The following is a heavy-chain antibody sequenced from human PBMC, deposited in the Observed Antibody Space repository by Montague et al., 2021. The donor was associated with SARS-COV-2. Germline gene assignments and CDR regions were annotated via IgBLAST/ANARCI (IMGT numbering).Heavy chain of an antibody. CDR1: GDSISRYY. V-gene: IGHV4-4*07. CDR2: IYTGGYV. CDR3: ARAIWHLDV. Sequence: SETLSLTCSVSGDSISRYYWSWIRQSDGKGLEWIGRIYTGGYVNXNPALQSRVSMSVDTSKSQVSLNVTSVTAADTAVYYCARAIWHLDVWGRGILVTVS. J-gene: IGHJ2*01.